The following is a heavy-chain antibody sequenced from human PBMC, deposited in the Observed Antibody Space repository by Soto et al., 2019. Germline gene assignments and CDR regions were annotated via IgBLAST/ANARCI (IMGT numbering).Heavy chain of an antibody. D-gene: IGHD4-4*01. CDR2: IKQDGSEK. CDR1: GFTFSSYW. J-gene: IGHJ4*02. V-gene: IGHV3-7*03. Sequence: EVQLVESGGGLVQPGGSLRLSCAASGFTFSSYWMSWVRQAPGKGLEWVANIKQDGSEKYYVDSVKGRFTISRDNAKNSLYLQMNSLRAEDTAVYYCAKESYSNYVSCAGYWGQGTLVTVSS. CDR3: AKESYSNYVSCAGY.